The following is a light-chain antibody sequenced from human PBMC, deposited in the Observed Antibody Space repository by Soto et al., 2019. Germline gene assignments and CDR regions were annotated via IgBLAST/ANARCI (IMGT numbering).Light chain of an antibody. V-gene: IGKV1-39*01. CDR3: QQSYSDPWT. CDR1: QSISSY. Sequence: DIQMTQSPSSVSASVGDRVTTTCRASQSISSYLNWYQQTPGKPPKLLIYAASSLQSGVPSRFSGSGSGTDFTLNISSLQPEHFATYYCQQSYSDPWTFGQGTKVDIK. J-gene: IGKJ1*01. CDR2: AAS.